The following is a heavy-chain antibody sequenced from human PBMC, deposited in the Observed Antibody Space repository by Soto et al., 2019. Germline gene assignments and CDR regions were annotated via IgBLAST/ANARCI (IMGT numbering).Heavy chain of an antibody. V-gene: IGHV1-2*02. Sequence: ASVKVSCKASGYTFTSHGISWVRQAPGQGLEWMGWINPNSGGTNYAQKFQGRVTMTRDTSISTAYMELSRLRSDDTAVYYCARVPHGYTPFDYWGQGTLVTVSS. CDR1: GYTFTSHG. CDR2: INPNSGGT. D-gene: IGHD5-12*01. CDR3: ARVPHGYTPFDY. J-gene: IGHJ4*02.